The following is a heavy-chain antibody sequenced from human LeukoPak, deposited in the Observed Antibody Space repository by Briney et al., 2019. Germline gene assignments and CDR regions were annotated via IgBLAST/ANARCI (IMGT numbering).Heavy chain of an antibody. CDR2: ISAYNGNT. CDR1: GYTFTSYG. D-gene: IGHD1-26*01. J-gene: IGHJ4*02. V-gene: IGHV1-18*01. CDR3: ARGKSPPVWAPSDY. Sequence: GASVKVSCKASGYTFTSYGISWVRQAPGQGLEWMGWISAYNGNTTYAQKLQGRVTMTTDTSTSTAYMELRSLRSDDTAVYYCARGKSPPVWAPSDYWGQGTLVTVSS.